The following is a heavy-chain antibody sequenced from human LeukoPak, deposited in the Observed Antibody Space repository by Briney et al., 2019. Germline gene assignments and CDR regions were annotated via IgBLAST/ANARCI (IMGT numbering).Heavy chain of an antibody. Sequence: GASVKVSCKASGYTFTGYYMHWVRQAPGQGLEWMGWINPNSGGTNYAQKFQGRVTMTRDTSISTAYMELSRLRSDDTAVYYCARNLAKYSSYPDYWGQGTLVTVSS. V-gene: IGHV1-2*02. D-gene: IGHD4-11*01. CDR2: INPNSGGT. J-gene: IGHJ4*02. CDR3: ARNLAKYSSYPDY. CDR1: GYTFTGYY.